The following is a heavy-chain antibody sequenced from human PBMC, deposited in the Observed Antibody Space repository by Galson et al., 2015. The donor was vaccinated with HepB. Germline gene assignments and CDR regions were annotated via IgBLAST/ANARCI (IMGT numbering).Heavy chain of an antibody. Sequence: SLRLSCAASGFTLSNYCMYWVRQAPGTGLVWVSRICSVGRDTMYGDSVKGRFTISRDNAKNTLYVQMDSLRVEDTAVYYCVRGSSGWKGMDVWGQGTTVTVSS. CDR3: VRGSSGWKGMDV. D-gene: IGHD3-22*01. CDR2: ICSVGRDT. J-gene: IGHJ6*02. CDR1: GFTLSNYC. V-gene: IGHV3-74*03.